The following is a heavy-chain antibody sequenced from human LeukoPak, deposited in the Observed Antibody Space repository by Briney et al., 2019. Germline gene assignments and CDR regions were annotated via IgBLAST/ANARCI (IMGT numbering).Heavy chain of an antibody. CDR2: ISSSSSYI. D-gene: IGHD6-13*01. V-gene: IGHV3-21*01. CDR3: ARDRAAGPFDY. CDR1: GFTFSSYG. J-gene: IGHJ4*02. Sequence: GGSLRLSCAASGFTFSSYGMHWVRQAPGKGLEWVSSISSSSSYIYYADSVKGRFTISRDNAKNSLYLQMNSLRAEDTAVYYCARDRAAGPFDYWGQGTLVTVSS.